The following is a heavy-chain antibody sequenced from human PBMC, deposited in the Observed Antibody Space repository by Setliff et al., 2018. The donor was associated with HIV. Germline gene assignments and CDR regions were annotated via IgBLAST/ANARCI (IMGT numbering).Heavy chain of an antibody. CDR1: GFTFSVHG. V-gene: IGHV3-30*02. CDR3: AKDGDFRNSDYDAFDF. CDR2: INYDEGYE. J-gene: IGHJ3*01. Sequence: GGSLRLSCAASGFTFSVHGMHWVRKAPGRGLEWVAFINYDEGYEYYADSVQGRVTISRDNSKNAVDLQMNSLRLEDTGVYYCAKDGDFRNSDYDAFDFWGQGTMVTVSS. D-gene: IGHD7-27*01.